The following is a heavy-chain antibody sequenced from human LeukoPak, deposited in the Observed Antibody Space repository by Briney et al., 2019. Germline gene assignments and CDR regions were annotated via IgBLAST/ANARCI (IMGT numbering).Heavy chain of an antibody. CDR1: GVSISSYH. V-gene: IGHV4-4*07. CDR2: IYIDGNS. D-gene: IGHD3-16*01. J-gene: IGHJ4*02. Sequence: PSETLSLTCTVSGVSISSYHWSWIRQSAGKGLEWIGRIYIDGNSNYNPSLKSRVTMSVDTSKNQFSLKLSSVTAADTAVYYCARVGGAQYFDYWGQGTLVTVSS. CDR3: ARVGGAQYFDY.